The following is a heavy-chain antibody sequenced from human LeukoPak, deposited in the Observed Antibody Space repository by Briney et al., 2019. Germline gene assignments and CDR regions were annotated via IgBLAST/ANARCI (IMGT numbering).Heavy chain of an antibody. J-gene: IGHJ4*02. Sequence: SGTLSFSSSGGTFTSKAINWVRHAHGPGLEWMGGIIPILKTPTYAQKFQGRVTFMTDESATTTYMELRSLRPEGTAVYVCARGFSSSWSYFENWGQGTLVSVSS. CDR3: ARGFSSSWSYFEN. CDR1: GGTFTSKA. CDR2: IIPILKTP. D-gene: IGHD6-13*01. V-gene: IGHV1-69*05.